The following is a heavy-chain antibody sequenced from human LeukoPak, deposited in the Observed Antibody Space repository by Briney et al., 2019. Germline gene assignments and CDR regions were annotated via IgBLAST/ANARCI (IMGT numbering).Heavy chain of an antibody. CDR3: ARAVLYCGGDCYSADYDY. Sequence: VASVKVSCKASGYTFTSYGISWVRQAPGQGLEWMGWISAYNGNTNHAQKLQGRVTMTTDTSTSTAYMELRSLRSDDTAVYYCARAVLYCGGDCYSADYDYWGQGTLVTVSS. J-gene: IGHJ4*02. CDR1: GYTFTSYG. CDR2: ISAYNGNT. V-gene: IGHV1-18*01. D-gene: IGHD2-21*02.